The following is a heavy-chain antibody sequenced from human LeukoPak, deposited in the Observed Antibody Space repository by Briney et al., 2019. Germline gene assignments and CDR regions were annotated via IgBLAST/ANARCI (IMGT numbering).Heavy chain of an antibody. CDR2: ISGSDGST. CDR1: GFSFRSYP. Sequence: PGGSLRLSCAASGFSFRSYPMSWVRQAPGKGLEWVSTISGSDGSTYYADSVKGRFTISRDNAKNSLYLQMNSLRAEDTAVYYCARQPYSSGWYSDAFDIWGQGTMVTVSS. D-gene: IGHD6-19*01. J-gene: IGHJ3*02. CDR3: ARQPYSSGWYSDAFDI. V-gene: IGHV3-23*01.